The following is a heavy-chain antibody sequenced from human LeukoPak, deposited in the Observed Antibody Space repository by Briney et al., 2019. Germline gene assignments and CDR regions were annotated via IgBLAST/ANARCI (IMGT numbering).Heavy chain of an antibody. D-gene: IGHD1-26*01. J-gene: IGHJ4*02. Sequence: SETLSLTCTVSGGSVSSGSYYWSWIRQPPGKGLEWIGYIYYSGSTNYNPSLKSRVTISVDTSKNQFSLKLSSVTAADTAVYYCARGVGSRDYWGQGTLVTVSS. CDR3: ARGVGSRDY. CDR1: GGSVSSGSYY. CDR2: IYYSGST. V-gene: IGHV4-61*01.